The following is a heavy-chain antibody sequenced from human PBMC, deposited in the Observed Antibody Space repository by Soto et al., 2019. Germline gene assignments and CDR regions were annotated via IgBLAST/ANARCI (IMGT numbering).Heavy chain of an antibody. CDR3: AKDLDYSSSSEMDYYYGMDV. D-gene: IGHD6-6*01. CDR2: ISGSGAST. V-gene: IGHV3-23*01. CDR1: GFTFSSYA. Sequence: EVQVLESGGGLVQPGGSLRLSCAASGFTFSSYAMNWVRQAPGKGLEWVSGISGSGASTHYADSVKGRFTISRDNSKNTVYPEMSSLRAADTAIYYCAKDLDYSSSSEMDYYYGMDVWGQGTTVTVSS. J-gene: IGHJ6*02.